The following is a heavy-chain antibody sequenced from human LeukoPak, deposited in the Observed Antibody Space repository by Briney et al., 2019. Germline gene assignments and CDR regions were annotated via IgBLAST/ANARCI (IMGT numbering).Heavy chain of an antibody. CDR3: AKIGYSTLCYFDY. CDR1: GFTFSSYA. Sequence: GGSLRLSCAASGFTFSSYAMSWVRQAPGKGLEWVSAISGSGGSTYYADSVKGRFTISRDNSKNTLYLQMNSLRAEDTAVYHCAKIGYSTLCYFDYWGQGTLVTVSS. J-gene: IGHJ4*02. D-gene: IGHD6-13*01. CDR2: ISGSGGST. V-gene: IGHV3-23*01.